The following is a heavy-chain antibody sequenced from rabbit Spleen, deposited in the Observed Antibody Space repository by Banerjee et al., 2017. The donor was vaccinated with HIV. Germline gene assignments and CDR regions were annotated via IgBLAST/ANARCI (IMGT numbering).Heavy chain of an antibody. CDR3: ARDQGTSFSTYGMDL. V-gene: IGHV1S40*01. CDR2: ICGGDIHST. D-gene: IGHD1-1*01. Sequence: QSLEESGGDLVKPGASLTLTCTASGFSFSSDYYICWVRQAPGKGLEWIACICGGDIHSTAYASWAKGRFTISKTSSTTVTLQMTSLTVADTATYFCARDQGTSFSTYGMDLWGPGTLVTVS. CDR1: GFSFSSDYY. J-gene: IGHJ6*01.